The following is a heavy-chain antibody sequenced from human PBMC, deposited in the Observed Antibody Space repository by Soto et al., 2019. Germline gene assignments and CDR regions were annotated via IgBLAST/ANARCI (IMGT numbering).Heavy chain of an antibody. Sequence: GGSLRLSGAASGFTFSSYWMHWVRQAPGKGLVWVARINSDVSSTSYADSVKGRFTISRDNAKNTLYLQMNSLRAEDTAVYYCARDGGPRYLSYNWFDPWGQGTLVTVSS. CDR3: ARDGGPRYLSYNWFDP. D-gene: IGHD3-16*01. J-gene: IGHJ5*02. V-gene: IGHV3-74*01. CDR1: GFTFSSYW. CDR2: INSDVSST.